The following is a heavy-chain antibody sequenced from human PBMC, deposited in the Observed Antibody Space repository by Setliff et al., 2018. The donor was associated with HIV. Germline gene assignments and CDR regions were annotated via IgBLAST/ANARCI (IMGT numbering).Heavy chain of an antibody. D-gene: IGHD5-18*01. CDR2: IYSGGST. V-gene: IGHV3-66*02. CDR1: GFTVSSNY. J-gene: IGHJ5*02. CDR3: ARDYSYGYPKDWFDP. Sequence: GGSLRLSCAASGFTVSSNYMSWVRQAPGKGLEWVSVIYSGGSTYYADSVKGRFTISGDNSKNTLYLQMNSLRAEDTAVYYCARDYSYGYPKDWFDPWGQGTLVTVSS.